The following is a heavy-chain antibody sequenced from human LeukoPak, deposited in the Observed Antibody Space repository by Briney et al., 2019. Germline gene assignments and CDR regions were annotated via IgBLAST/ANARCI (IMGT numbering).Heavy chain of an antibody. D-gene: IGHD3-10*01. CDR3: AKGDSGLLWFGESALIDY. CDR1: GFTFNSYG. V-gene: IGHV3-30*18. J-gene: IGHJ4*02. CDR2: ISYDGSNK. Sequence: PGRCLSLSCAASGFTFNSYGMHWVRHAPGRGLEWVAVISYDGSNKYYTDSVKERFTISRDNSKNTLYLQMNSVRAEDTAVYYCAKGDSGLLWFGESALIDYLGQGTLVTVFS.